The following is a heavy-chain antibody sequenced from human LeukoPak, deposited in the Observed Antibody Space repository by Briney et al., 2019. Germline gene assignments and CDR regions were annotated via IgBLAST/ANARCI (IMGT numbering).Heavy chain of an antibody. D-gene: IGHD5-24*01. CDR2: IYYSGST. J-gene: IGHJ4*02. Sequence: SETLSLTCTVSGGSISSYYWSWIRQPPGKGLEWIGCIYYSGSTNYNPSLKSRVTISVDTSKNQFSLKLSSVTAADTAVYYCARGRDGFDYWGQGTLVTVSS. CDR3: ARGRDGFDY. CDR1: GGSISSYY. V-gene: IGHV4-59*01.